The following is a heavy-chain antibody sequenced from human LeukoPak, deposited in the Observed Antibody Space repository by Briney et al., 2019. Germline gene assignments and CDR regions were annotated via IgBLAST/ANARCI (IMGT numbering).Heavy chain of an antibody. V-gene: IGHV4-59*01. CDR2: IYYSGST. D-gene: IGHD3-22*01. CDR1: GGSISSYY. CDR3: ARSLNYYDSSGYFDY. Sequence: ETLSLTFPVSGGSISSYYWSWIRPPPGKGLEWIGYIYYSGSTNYNPSLKSRVTISVDTSKNQFSLKLSSVTAADTAVYYCARSLNYYDSSGYFDYWGQGTLVTVSS. J-gene: IGHJ4*02.